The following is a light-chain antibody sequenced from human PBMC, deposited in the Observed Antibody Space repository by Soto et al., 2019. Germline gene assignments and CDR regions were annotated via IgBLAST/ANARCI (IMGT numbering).Light chain of an antibody. V-gene: IGKV4-1*01. CDR3: QQYYSTPLT. CDR1: QSGLYRSNNNNY. CDR2: WAS. Sequence: DIVMTQSPDSLAVSLGERATINCKSSQSGLYRSNNNNYLAWYQQKPGQPPKLLIYWASTRESGVPDRFSGSGSGTDFTLTISSLQAEDVAVYYCQQYYSTPLTFGGGTKVEIK. J-gene: IGKJ4*01.